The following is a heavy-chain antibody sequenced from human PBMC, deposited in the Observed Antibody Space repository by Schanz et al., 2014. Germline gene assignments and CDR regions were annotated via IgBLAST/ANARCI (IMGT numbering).Heavy chain of an antibody. V-gene: IGHV3-30*04. CDR1: GFTFSGSV. D-gene: IGHD2-15*01. CDR2: ISYDGNNK. J-gene: IGHJ4*02. Sequence: VQLVESGGGLVQPGGSLRLSCVASGFTFSGSVMHWVRQAPGKGLEWVALISYDGNNKYYADSVKGRFTISRDNSKNSLYLRMISLRAEDTAMFYCAREIPAGGHFDYWGQGTLVSVSS. CDR3: AREIPAGGHFDY.